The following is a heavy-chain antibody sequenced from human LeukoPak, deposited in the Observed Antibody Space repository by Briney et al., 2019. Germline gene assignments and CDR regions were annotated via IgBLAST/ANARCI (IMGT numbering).Heavy chain of an antibody. V-gene: IGHV3-66*02. D-gene: IGHD3-22*01. J-gene: IGHJ6*03. CDR1: GFTVSSKY. Sequence: SGGSLRLSCAASGFTVSSKYMSWVRQAPGKGLEWVSVIYSGGSTYYADSVKGRFTISRDNSKNTLYLQMNSLRAEDTAVYYCAKVPFGYYDSSGYRYYYYYYMDVWGKGTTVTISS. CDR2: IYSGGST. CDR3: AKVPFGYYDSSGYRYYYYYYMDV.